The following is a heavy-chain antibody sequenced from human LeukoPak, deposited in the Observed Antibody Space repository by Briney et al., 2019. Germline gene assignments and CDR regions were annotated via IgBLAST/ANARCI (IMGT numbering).Heavy chain of an antibody. CDR3: AKDPPYYYGSGDY. CDR1: GYTLSSYA. D-gene: IGHD3-10*01. CDR2: ISGSGGST. J-gene: IGHJ4*02. V-gene: IGHV3-23*01. Sequence: GGSLRLSCAASGYTLSSYAMSWVRQAPGKGLEWVSAISGSGGSTYYADSVKGRFTISRDNSKNTLYLQMNSLRAEDTAVYYCAKDPPYYYGSGDYWGQGTLVIVSS.